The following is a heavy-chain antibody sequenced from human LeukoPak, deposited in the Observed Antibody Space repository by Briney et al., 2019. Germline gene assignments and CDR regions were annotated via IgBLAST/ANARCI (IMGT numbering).Heavy chain of an antibody. Sequence: GASVKVSCKASGYTFTGYYMHWVRQAPGQGLEWMGWINPNSGGTNYAQKFQGRVTMTRDTSISTAYMELSRLRSDDTAVYYCARDLGTSMVRGPRPNWFDPWGQGTLVTVSS. CDR1: GYTFTGYY. CDR2: INPNSGGT. D-gene: IGHD3-10*01. CDR3: ARDLGTSMVRGPRPNWFDP. J-gene: IGHJ5*02. V-gene: IGHV1-2*02.